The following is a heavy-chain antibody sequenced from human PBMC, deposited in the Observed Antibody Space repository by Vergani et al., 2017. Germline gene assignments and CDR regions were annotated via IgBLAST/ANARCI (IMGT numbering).Heavy chain of an antibody. CDR2: IIPILGTA. CDR3: AGRDMTIYVVVIIRGYYYYGMDV. D-gene: IGHD3-3*01. V-gene: IGHV1-69*01. Sequence: QVQLVQSGAEVKKPGSSVKVSCKASGGTFSSYAISWVRHAPGQGLEWMGGIIPILGTANSAQKFQGRVTITADESTSTAYMELSSLRSEDTAVYYCAGRDMTIYVVVIIRGYYYYGMDVWGKGTTVTVSS. CDR1: GGTFSSYA. J-gene: IGHJ6*04.